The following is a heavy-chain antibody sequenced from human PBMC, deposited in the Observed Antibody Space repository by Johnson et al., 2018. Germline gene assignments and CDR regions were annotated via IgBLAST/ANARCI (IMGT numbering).Heavy chain of an antibody. CDR2: INYSAST. Sequence: QVQLQQWGAGLLKPSETLSLTCAVYGGSFSDYYWSWIRQPPGKGLEWIGEINYSASTNYNPSLKSRVTIPVDTSKNQFSRKRSSVIAADTAVYYCARAPLGATRTQYFQHWGQGTLVIVSS. CDR1: GGSFSDYY. V-gene: IGHV4-34*01. J-gene: IGHJ1*01. CDR3: ARAPLGATRTQYFQH. D-gene: IGHD1-26*01.